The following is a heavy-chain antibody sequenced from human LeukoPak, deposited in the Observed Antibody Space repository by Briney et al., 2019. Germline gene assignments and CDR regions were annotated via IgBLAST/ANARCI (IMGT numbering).Heavy chain of an antibody. CDR3: ARSPARTVIVVISGCFDY. J-gene: IGHJ4*02. CDR1: GGSISSSSCY. V-gene: IGHV4-39*07. Sequence: PSETLSLTCTVSGGSISSSSCYWGWIRQPPGKGLEWIGSIYYSGSTYYNPFLKSRVTISVDKSKNQFSLKLSSVTAADTAVYYCARSPARTVIVVISGCFDYWGQGTLVTVSS. D-gene: IGHD3-22*01. CDR2: IYYSGST.